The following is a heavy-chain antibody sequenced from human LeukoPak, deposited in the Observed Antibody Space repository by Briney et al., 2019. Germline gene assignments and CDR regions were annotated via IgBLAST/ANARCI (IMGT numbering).Heavy chain of an antibody. CDR1: GGTFSSYA. Sequence: ASVKVSCKASGGTFSSYAISWVRQAPGQGLEWMGGIIPIFGTANYAQKFQGRVTITADKSTSTAYMDLSSLRSEDTAVYYCARIVYGGEGGAFDIWGQGTMVTVSS. CDR3: ARIVYGGEGGAFDI. D-gene: IGHD4-23*01. V-gene: IGHV1-69*06. J-gene: IGHJ3*02. CDR2: IIPIFGTA.